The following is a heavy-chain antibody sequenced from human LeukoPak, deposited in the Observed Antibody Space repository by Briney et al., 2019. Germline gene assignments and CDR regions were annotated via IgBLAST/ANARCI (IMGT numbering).Heavy chain of an antibody. D-gene: IGHD3-22*01. J-gene: IGHJ5*02. Sequence: ASVKVSCKASGYTFTSYYMHWVRQAPGQGLGWMGIINPSGGSTSYAQKFQGRVTMTRDTSTSTVYMELSSLRSEDTAVYYCAREGYYDSSGHSGHNWFDPWGQGTLVTVSS. CDR2: INPSGGST. CDR1: GYTFTSYY. V-gene: IGHV1-46*01. CDR3: AREGYYDSSGHSGHNWFDP.